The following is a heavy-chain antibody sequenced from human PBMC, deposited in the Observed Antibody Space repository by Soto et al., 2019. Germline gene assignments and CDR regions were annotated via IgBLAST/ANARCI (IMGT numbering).Heavy chain of an antibody. D-gene: IGHD3-10*01. CDR1: GGSISSSSYY. CDR3: ARQAQLWFGETYYYYYYMDV. CDR2: IYYSGST. V-gene: IGHV4-61*05. J-gene: IGHJ6*03. Sequence: SETLSLTCTVSGGSISSSSYYWGWIRQPPGKGLEWIGYIYYSGSTNYNPSLKSRVTISVDTSKNQFSLKLSSVTAADTAVYYCARQAQLWFGETYYYYYYMDVWGKGTTVTVSS.